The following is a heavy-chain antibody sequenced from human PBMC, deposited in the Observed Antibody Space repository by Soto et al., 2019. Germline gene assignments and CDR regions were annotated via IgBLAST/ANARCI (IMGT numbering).Heavy chain of an antibody. D-gene: IGHD3-3*01. CDR1: GFTFSGSA. CDR3: SRQASDFWSGKPQYYMDV. Sequence: EVQLVESGGGFVQPGGSLKLSCAASGFTFSGSAMHWVRQASGKGLEWVGRIRSKPNNYATAYGASVKGRFTISRDDSKNTAYLQMNSLNTEDTAVYYCSRQASDFWSGKPQYYMDVWGKGTTVTVAS. V-gene: IGHV3-73*01. J-gene: IGHJ6*03. CDR2: IRSKPNNYAT.